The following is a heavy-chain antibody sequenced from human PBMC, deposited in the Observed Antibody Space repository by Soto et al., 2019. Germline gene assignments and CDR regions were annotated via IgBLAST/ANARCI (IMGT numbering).Heavy chain of an antibody. CDR2: IYSDDRT. CDR3: ARAADY. J-gene: IGHJ4*01. CDR1: GFTFSSNY. Sequence: PGGSLRLSCAASGFTFSSNYMSWARQAPGKGLEWVSLIYSDDRTYYIDSVKGRFTISRDNSKNMVFLQMNSLRGEDTAIYYCARAADYWGHGTLVTVSS. V-gene: IGHV3-53*01.